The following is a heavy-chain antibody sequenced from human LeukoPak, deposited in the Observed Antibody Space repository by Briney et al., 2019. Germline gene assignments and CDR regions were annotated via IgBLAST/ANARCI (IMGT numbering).Heavy chain of an antibody. Sequence: GGSLRLSCAASGFIFRNYAMHWVRQAPGKGLEYVSAISSSGDNTYYGDSVKGRFIISRDNSKNTLSLQMSSLRVEDTAVYYCVREERGPAIDYWGQGTLVTVSS. CDR1: GFIFRNYA. CDR2: ISSSGDNT. D-gene: IGHD6-25*01. V-gene: IGHV3-64*02. CDR3: VREERGPAIDY. J-gene: IGHJ4*02.